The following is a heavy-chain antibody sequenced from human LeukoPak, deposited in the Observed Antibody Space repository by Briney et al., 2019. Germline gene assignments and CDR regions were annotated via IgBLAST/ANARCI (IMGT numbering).Heavy chain of an antibody. Sequence: ASVKVSCKASGYTFTNYVINWVRQAPGQGLEWMGWINPNSGGTNYAQKFQGRVTMTRDTSISTAYMELSRLRSDDTAVYYCARGRAGMDVWGKGTTVTVSS. D-gene: IGHD6-13*01. J-gene: IGHJ6*03. CDR2: INPNSGGT. V-gene: IGHV1-2*02. CDR3: ARGRAGMDV. CDR1: GYTFTNYV.